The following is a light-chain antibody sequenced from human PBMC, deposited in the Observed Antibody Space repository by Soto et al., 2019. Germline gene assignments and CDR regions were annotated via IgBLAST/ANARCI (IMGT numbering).Light chain of an antibody. J-gene: IGLJ7*01. CDR1: SSDVAGYNY. Sequence: QSALTQPASVSGSPGQSITISCTGTSSDVAGYNYVSWYQQHPGKAPKLMIYDVTNRPSGVSNRFSGSKSGNTASLTISGLQAEDEADYYCSSYTCSSTPLVFGGGTQLTVL. CDR3: SSYTCSSTPLV. CDR2: DVT. V-gene: IGLV2-14*01.